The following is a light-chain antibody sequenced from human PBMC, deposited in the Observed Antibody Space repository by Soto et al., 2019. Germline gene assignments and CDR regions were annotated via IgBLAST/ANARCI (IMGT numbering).Light chain of an antibody. CDR3: QQYGSSPWT. CDR2: GAS. V-gene: IGKV3-20*01. J-gene: IGKJ1*01. CDR1: QTASTND. Sequence: EIVLTQSPGTLSLSPGERATLSCRASQTASTNDLAWYQQKPGQAPRLLIYGASNRATGIPDRFSGSGSGTDFTLTISRLEPEDFAVYYCQQYGSSPWTFGQGTKVDIK.